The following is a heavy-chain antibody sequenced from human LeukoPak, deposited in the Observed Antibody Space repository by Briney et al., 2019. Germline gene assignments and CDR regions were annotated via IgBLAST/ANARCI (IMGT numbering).Heavy chain of an antibody. CDR1: GFIFSTYW. V-gene: IGHV3-7*01. Sequence: GRSLRLSCAASGFIFSTYWMSWVRQAPGKGLEWVANIKPDVSEKTYVDSVKGRFTISRDNAKNTLYLQMNSLRAEDTAAYYCARIYRSGSGVFDYWGQGTLVTVSS. CDR2: IKPDVSEK. J-gene: IGHJ4*02. CDR3: ARIYRSGSGVFDY. D-gene: IGHD6-19*01.